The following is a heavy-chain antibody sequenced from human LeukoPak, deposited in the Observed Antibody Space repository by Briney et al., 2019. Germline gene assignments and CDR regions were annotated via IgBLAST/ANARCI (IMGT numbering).Heavy chain of an antibody. V-gene: IGHV5-51*01. CDR2: IYPGDSDT. Sequence: GESLKISCKGSGYSFTSYWIGWVRQMPGKGLEWMGIIYPGDSDTRYTPSFQGQVTISADKSISTAYLQWSSLKASDTAMYHCARHDGVQQLVPRAGGIDYWGQGTLVTVSS. D-gene: IGHD6-13*01. CDR3: ARHDGVQQLVPRAGGIDY. CDR1: GYSFTSYW. J-gene: IGHJ4*02.